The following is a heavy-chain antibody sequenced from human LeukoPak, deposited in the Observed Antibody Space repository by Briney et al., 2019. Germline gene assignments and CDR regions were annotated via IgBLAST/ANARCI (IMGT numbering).Heavy chain of an antibody. CDR3: ATGGNVDSPF. V-gene: IGHV3-9*01. Sequence: SGGSLRLSCAASGFTFDDYAMHWVRQAPGKGLEWVSGISWNSGSIGYADSAKGRFTISRDNAKNSLYLQMNSLRAEDTALYYCATGGNVDSPFWGQGTMVTVSS. D-gene: IGHD5-12*01. CDR1: GFTFDDYA. CDR2: ISWNSGSI. J-gene: IGHJ3*01.